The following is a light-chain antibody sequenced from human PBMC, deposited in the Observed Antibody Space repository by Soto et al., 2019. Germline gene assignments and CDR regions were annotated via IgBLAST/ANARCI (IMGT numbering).Light chain of an antibody. J-gene: IGLJ3*02. V-gene: IGLV1-47*02. Sequence: QSVLTQPPSVSGTPGQGVSISCSGGSSNIATNYVYWYQLLPGTAPNLVIFSNTIRPQRVPARFSGSKSGASASLVISGLRSEDEADYFCASWDDTLFGWVFGGGTKLTVL. CDR2: SNT. CDR1: SSNIATNY. CDR3: ASWDDTLFGWV.